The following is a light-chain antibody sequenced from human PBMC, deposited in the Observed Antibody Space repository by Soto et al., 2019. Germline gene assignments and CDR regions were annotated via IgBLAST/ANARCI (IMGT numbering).Light chain of an antibody. CDR3: QQYGSSGT. CDR1: QSVSRSY. J-gene: IGKJ1*01. Sequence: EIVLTRSPGSLSLSPGERATLSCRASQSVSRSYLAWYQQKPGQAPRLLIYGASNRATGIPDRFSGSGSGTDFTLTISRLEPEDFAVYYCQQYGSSGTFGQGTKVDNK. V-gene: IGKV3-20*01. CDR2: GAS.